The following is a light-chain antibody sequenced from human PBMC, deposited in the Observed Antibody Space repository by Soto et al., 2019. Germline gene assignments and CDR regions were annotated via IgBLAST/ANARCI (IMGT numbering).Light chain of an antibody. V-gene: IGLV1-40*01. CDR3: QSYDSSLSGVV. CDR1: SSNIGAGYE. Sequence: QLVLTQPPSVSGAPGQRVTISCTGSSSNIGAGYEVHWYQQLPGTAPKLLIYGNIYRPSGVPDRFSGSKSGTSVSLAITGLAAEDEADYHCQSYDSSLSGVVFGGGTKLTVL. J-gene: IGLJ2*01. CDR2: GNI.